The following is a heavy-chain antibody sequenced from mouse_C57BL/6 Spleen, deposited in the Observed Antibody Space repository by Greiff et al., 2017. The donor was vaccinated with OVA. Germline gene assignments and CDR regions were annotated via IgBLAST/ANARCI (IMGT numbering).Heavy chain of an antibody. Sequence: EVMLVESGGGLVKPGGSLKLSCAASGFTFSDYGMHWVRQAPEKGLEWVAYISSGSSTIYYADTVKGRFTISRDNAKNTLFLQMTSLRSEDTAMYYCARWLLRTSYAMDYWGQGTSVTVSS. D-gene: IGHD2-3*01. V-gene: IGHV5-17*01. J-gene: IGHJ4*01. CDR1: GFTFSDYG. CDR3: ARWLLRTSYAMDY. CDR2: ISSGSSTI.